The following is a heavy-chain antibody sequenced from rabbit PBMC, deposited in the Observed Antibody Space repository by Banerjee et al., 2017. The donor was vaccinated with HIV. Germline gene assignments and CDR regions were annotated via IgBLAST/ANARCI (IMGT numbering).Heavy chain of an antibody. CDR2: VYTGSSGST. D-gene: IGHD8-1*01. J-gene: IGHJ3*01. Sequence: QEQLVESGGGLVQPGGSLKLSCKASGFDFSTYGVNWVRQAPGKGLEWIACVYTGSSGSTDYASWAKGRFTISKTSSTTVTLQMTSLTAADTATYFCARSVAGADWSYALWGQGTLVTVS. V-gene: IGHV1S45*01. CDR1: GFDFSTYG. CDR3: ARSVAGADWSYAL.